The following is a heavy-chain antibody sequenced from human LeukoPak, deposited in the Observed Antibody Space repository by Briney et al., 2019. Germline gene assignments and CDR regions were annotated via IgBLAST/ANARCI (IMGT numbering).Heavy chain of an antibody. Sequence: ASVKVSCKASGGTFSSYAISWVRQAPGQGLEWMGGIISIFGTANYAQKFQGRVTITADESTSTAYMELSSLRSEDTAVYYCARDAPSDYGSGSYYLAHYWGQGTLVTVSS. CDR1: GGTFSSYA. V-gene: IGHV1-69*13. J-gene: IGHJ4*02. CDR3: ARDAPSDYGSGSYYLAHY. CDR2: IISIFGTA. D-gene: IGHD3-10*01.